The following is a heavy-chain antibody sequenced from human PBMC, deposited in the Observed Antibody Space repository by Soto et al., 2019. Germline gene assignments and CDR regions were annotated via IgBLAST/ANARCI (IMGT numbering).Heavy chain of an antibody. CDR1: GGTFSSYT. Sequence: SVKVSCKASGGTFSSYTISWVRQAPGQGLEWMGGIIPIFGTANYAQKFQGRVTITADESTSTAYMELSSLRSEDTAVYYCASKGGHITMVRGVIIPNSYYYYGMDVWGQGTTVTVSS. CDR3: ASKGGHITMVRGVIIPNSYYYYGMDV. D-gene: IGHD3-10*01. J-gene: IGHJ6*02. V-gene: IGHV1-69*13. CDR2: IIPIFGTA.